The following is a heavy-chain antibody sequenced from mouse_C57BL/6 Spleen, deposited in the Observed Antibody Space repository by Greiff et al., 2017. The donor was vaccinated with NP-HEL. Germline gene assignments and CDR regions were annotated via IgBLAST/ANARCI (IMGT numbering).Heavy chain of an antibody. CDR1: GFSFTSYG. CDR2: IWSGGST. J-gene: IGHJ1*03. D-gene: IGHD1-1*01. CDR3: ARSTTRYFDV. Sequence: QVQLKESGPGLVQPSQSLSITCTVSGFSFTSYGVHWVRQSPGKGLEWLGVIWSGGSTDYNAAFISRLSISKDNSNSQGFFKMNRLQADDTAIYYCARSTTRYFDVWGTGTTVTVSS. V-gene: IGHV2-2*01.